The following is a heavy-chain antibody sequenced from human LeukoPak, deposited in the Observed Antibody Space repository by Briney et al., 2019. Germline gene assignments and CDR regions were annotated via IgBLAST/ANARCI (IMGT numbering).Heavy chain of an antibody. CDR1: XXXXXSYA. Sequence: GGSXXXXCAXXXXXXXSYAXXXXRQAPGKXLEWVAVISYDGSNKYYADSVKGRFTISRDNSKNTLYLQMNSLRAEDTAVYYCARALVDTAMVPDYWGQGTLVTVSS. V-gene: IGHV3-30*01. J-gene: IGHJ4*02. D-gene: IGHD5-18*01. CDR2: ISYDGSNK. CDR3: ARALVDTAMVPDY.